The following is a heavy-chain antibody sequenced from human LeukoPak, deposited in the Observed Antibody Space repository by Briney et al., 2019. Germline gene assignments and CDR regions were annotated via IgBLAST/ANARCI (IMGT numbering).Heavy chain of an antibody. Sequence: GGSLRLSCAASGFTFSDYSMNWVRQAPGKGREWVSVISVAGTAHYADPMKGRFTISRDNSKNTVYLQLGSLRPEDTAVYYCAKARVTTGYYMQVDYWGQGTLVTVSS. V-gene: IGHV3-23*01. D-gene: IGHD3-9*01. J-gene: IGHJ4*02. CDR1: GFTFSDYS. CDR3: AKARVTTGYYMQVDY. CDR2: ISVAGTA.